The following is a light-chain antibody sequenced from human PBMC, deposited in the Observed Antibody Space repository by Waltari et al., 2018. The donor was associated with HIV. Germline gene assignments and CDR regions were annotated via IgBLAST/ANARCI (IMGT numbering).Light chain of an antibody. CDR3: QQSYSVPFT. J-gene: IGKJ3*01. CDR2: ATS. Sequence: DIQMTQSPSSLSASVGDRVTIACRASQSIATYLNWYHQKPGKAPKLVIYATSALQSGVPSRFGGIGSGTDFTLTIVSLQPEDFGTYYCQQSYSVPFTFGPGTKVDIK. CDR1: QSIATY. V-gene: IGKV1-39*01.